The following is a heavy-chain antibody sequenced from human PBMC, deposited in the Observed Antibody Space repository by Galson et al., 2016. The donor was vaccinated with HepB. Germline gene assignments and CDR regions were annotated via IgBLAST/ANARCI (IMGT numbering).Heavy chain of an antibody. Sequence: ETLSLTCNVSGSSISSHYWSWIRQSAERGLEWIGRLYTSGSTIYNPSLKSRVTMSADTSKDQLSLELTSVSAADPAIYYCVRVLRDDYGDYYFDYWGRGTLVTVSS. J-gene: IGHJ4*02. CDR3: VRVLRDDYGDYYFDY. CDR2: LYTSGST. D-gene: IGHD4-17*01. V-gene: IGHV4-4*07. CDR1: GSSISSHY.